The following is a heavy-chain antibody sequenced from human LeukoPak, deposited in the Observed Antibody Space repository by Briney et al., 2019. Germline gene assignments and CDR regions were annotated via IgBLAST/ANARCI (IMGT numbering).Heavy chain of an antibody. CDR2: IYTSGST. CDR3: ARGPEYSPYPHY. Sequence: SETLSLTCTVSGGSISSYYWSWIRQPPGKGLEWIGRIYTSGSTNYNPSLKSRVTISVDTSKNQFSLKLSSVTAADTAVYYCARGPEYSPYPHYWGQGTLVTVSS. CDR1: GGSISSYY. J-gene: IGHJ4*02. V-gene: IGHV4-4*08. D-gene: IGHD6-6*01.